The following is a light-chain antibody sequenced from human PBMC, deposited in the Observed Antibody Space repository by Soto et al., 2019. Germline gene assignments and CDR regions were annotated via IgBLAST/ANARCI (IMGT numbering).Light chain of an antibody. CDR3: CSYGGNYTPYV. V-gene: IGLV2-11*01. CDR1: SGDVGGYNY. J-gene: IGLJ1*01. Sequence: QSALTQPRSVSGSLGQSVTISCTGTSGDVGGYNYVSWYQKQSGQARKLMIYDVSKRPSGVPDRFSGSKSGNTASLTISGLQAEDEAEYYCCSYGGNYTPYVFGTGTKLTVL. CDR2: DVS.